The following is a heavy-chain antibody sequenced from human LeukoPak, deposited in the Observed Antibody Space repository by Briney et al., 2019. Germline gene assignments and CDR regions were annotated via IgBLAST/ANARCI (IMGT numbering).Heavy chain of an antibody. CDR1: GFTFSSYA. V-gene: IGHV3-64*01. CDR2: ISSNGGST. CDR3: ARDLYDILTGYYPEYYYYYGMDV. J-gene: IGHJ6*02. D-gene: IGHD3-9*01. Sequence: PGGSLRLSCAASGFTFSSYAMHWVRQAPGKGLEYVSAISSNGGSTYYANSVKGRFTISRDNSKNTLYLQVGSLRAEDMAEYYCARDLYDILTGYYPEYYYYYGMDVWGQGTTVTVSS.